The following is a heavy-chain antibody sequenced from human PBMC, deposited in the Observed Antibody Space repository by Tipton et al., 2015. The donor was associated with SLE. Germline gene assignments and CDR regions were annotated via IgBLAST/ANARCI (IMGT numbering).Heavy chain of an antibody. J-gene: IGHJ4*02. CDR3: AKDYPRGGGDY. Sequence: SLRLSCAASGFTFSSYAMHWVRQAPGKGLEYVSAISSNGGSTYYANSVKGRFTISRDTSKNTLYLQMGSLRAEDTSVYYCAKDYPRGGGDYWGQGTLVTVSS. CDR2: ISSNGGST. V-gene: IGHV3-64*01. D-gene: IGHD3-16*01. CDR1: GFTFSSYA.